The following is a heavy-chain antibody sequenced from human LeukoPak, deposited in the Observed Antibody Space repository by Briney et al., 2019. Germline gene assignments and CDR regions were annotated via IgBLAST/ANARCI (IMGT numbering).Heavy chain of an antibody. CDR3: AKDRQKYSSSSVLVAY. J-gene: IGHJ4*02. Sequence: PGGSLRLSCAASGFTFSSYAMSWVRHAPGKGLEWVSAISGSGGSTYYADSVKGRFTISRDNSKNTLYLQMNSLRAEDTAVYYCAKDRQKYSSSSVLVAYWGQGTLVTVSS. CDR2: ISGSGGST. CDR1: GFTFSSYA. V-gene: IGHV3-23*01. D-gene: IGHD6-6*01.